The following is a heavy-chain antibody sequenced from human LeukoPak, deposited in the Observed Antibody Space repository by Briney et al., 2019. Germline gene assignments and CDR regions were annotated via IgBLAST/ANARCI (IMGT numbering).Heavy chain of an antibody. J-gene: IGHJ4*02. D-gene: IGHD2-21*02. Sequence: GGSLTLSCAASGFTFSSNGMHWVRQAPGKGLKWVAVIWYDGSNKYYADSVKGRFTISRDNSKNTLYLQMNSLRAEDTAVYYCARDRVVTDYWGQGTLVTVSS. CDR2: IWYDGSNK. CDR1: GFTFSSNG. V-gene: IGHV3-33*01. CDR3: ARDRVVTDY.